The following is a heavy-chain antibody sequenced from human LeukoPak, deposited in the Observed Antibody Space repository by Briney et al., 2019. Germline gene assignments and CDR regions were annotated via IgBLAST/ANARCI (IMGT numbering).Heavy chain of an antibody. CDR3: ARSIVATINGDY. D-gene: IGHD5-12*01. CDR1: GFTFSSYA. Sequence: PGGSLRLSCAASGFTFSSYAMSWVRQAPGKGLEWVAVISYDGSNKYYADSVKGRFTISRDNSKNTLYLQMNSLRAEDTAVYYCARSIVATINGDYWGQGTLVTVSS. J-gene: IGHJ4*02. V-gene: IGHV3-30*04. CDR2: ISYDGSNK.